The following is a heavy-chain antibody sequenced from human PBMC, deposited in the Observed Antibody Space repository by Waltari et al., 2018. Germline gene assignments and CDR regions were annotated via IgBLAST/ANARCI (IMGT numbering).Heavy chain of an antibody. V-gene: IGHV4-34*01. CDR2: INHSGST. J-gene: IGHJ4*02. CDR3: ARGKSYYGSGSYNY. D-gene: IGHD3-10*01. Sequence: QVQLQQWGAGLLKPSETLSLTCAVYGGSFSGYYWSWIRQPPGKGLEWIGEINHSGSTNYNPSLKSRVTISVDTSKNQFSLKLSSVTAADTAVYYCARGKSYYGSGSYNYWGQGTLVTVSS. CDR1: GGSFSGYY.